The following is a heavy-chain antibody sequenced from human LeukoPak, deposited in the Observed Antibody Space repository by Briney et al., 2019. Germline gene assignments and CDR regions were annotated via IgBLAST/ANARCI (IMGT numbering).Heavy chain of an antibody. CDR1: GYTFTNYA. V-gene: IGHV1-3*01. J-gene: IGHJ6*02. D-gene: IGHD2-15*01. Sequence: GASVKVSFKGSGYTFTNYAIHWVRQAPGESVEWVGWINPGKGATKYSQDFQGRVTITTDTSASTAYVELNSLTSEDTAVYYCARDRLHCRVNCYSVYYFALDVWGQGTTVTVSS. CDR3: ARDRLHCRVNCYSVYYFALDV. CDR2: INPGKGAT.